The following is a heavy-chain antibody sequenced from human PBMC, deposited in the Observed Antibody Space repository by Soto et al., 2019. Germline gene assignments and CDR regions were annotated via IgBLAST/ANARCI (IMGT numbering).Heavy chain of an antibody. CDR1: GFTFSSYG. V-gene: IGHV3-30*03. D-gene: IGHD3-3*01. Sequence: PGGSLRLSCTASGFTFSSYGMHWVRQAPGKGLEWVAVISYDGSNKYYADSVKGRFTISRDNSKNTLYLQMNSLKIEDTAVYYCTTAGQWYFWTAYYFEHWGQGTPVTVSS. CDR2: ISYDGSNK. J-gene: IGHJ4*02. CDR3: TTAGQWYFWTAYYFEH.